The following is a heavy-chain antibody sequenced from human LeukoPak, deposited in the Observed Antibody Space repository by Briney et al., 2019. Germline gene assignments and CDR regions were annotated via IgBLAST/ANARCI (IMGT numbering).Heavy chain of an antibody. J-gene: IGHJ4*02. CDR1: GFTFSSYA. V-gene: IGHV3-23*01. Sequence: GSLRLSCAASGFTFSSYAMSWVRQAPGKGLEWVAAFSGSGARTYYADSAKGRFTISRDNSKNTLFLEMNSLRVEDTAIYYCAKDRAKFVLVTASTTGFDYWGQGTLVTVSS. CDR3: AKDRAKFVLVTASTTGFDY. CDR2: FSGSGART. D-gene: IGHD2-21*02.